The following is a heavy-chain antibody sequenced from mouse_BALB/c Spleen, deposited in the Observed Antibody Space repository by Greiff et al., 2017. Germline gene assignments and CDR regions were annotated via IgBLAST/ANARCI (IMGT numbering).Heavy chain of an antibody. J-gene: IGHJ3*01. V-gene: IGHV1S9*01. CDR1: DYSFTGYI. Sequence: VQLQQSGPELVKPGASVKISCKASDYSFTGYIMNWVKQSHGKRLEWIGEINPYNGGTSYNQKFKGKATLTVDTSSSTAYMELHSLTSEGSLVYYFSDPDVFAYWGQGTLVTVSA. CDR2: INPYNGGT. CDR3: SDPDVFAY.